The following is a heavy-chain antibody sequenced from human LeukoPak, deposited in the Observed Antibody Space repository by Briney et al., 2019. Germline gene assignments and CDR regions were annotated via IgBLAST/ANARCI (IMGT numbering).Heavy chain of an antibody. CDR3: ARTYLQRYSSSSYDSYYYYGMDV. CDR1: GFTFSSYA. D-gene: IGHD6-6*01. J-gene: IGHJ6*02. Sequence: GGSLRLSCAASGFTFSSYAMSWVRQAPGKGLEWVSAISGSGGSTYYADSVKGRFTISRDNSKNTLYLQMNSLRAEDTAVYYCARTYLQRYSSSSYDSYYYYGMDVWGQGTTVTVSS. V-gene: IGHV3-23*01. CDR2: ISGSGGST.